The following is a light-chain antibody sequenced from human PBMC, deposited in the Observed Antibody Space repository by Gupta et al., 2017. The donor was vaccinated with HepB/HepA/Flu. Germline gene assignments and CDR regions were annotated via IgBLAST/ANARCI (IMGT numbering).Light chain of an antibody. V-gene: IGKV1-8*01. CDR3: QHQGT. J-gene: IGKJ3*01. CDR1: QGISSY. Sequence: AIRMTQSPSSFSASTGDRVTITCRASQGISSYLAWYQQKPGKAPKLLIYAASTLQSGVPSRFSGSGSGTDFTRTISCLQSEDFATYDCQHQGTFGPGTKVDIK. CDR2: AAS.